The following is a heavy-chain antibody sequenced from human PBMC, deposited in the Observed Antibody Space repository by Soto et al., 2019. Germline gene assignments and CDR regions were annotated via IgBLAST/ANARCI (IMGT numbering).Heavy chain of an antibody. CDR1: GFTFSSYA. CDR2: ISGSGGST. Sequence: LRLSCATSGFTFSSYAMSWVRQAPGKGLEWVSAISGSGGSTYYADSVKGRFTISRDDSKNTLYLQMNSLRAEDTAVYYCAKWGSYDSSGYSLRGFDYWGQGTLVTVSS. CDR3: AKWGSYDSSGYSLRGFDY. J-gene: IGHJ4*02. V-gene: IGHV3-23*01. D-gene: IGHD3-22*01.